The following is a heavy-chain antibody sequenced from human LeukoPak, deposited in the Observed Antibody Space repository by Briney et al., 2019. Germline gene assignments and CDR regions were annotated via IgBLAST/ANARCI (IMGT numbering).Heavy chain of an antibody. CDR2: IYTSGST. CDR1: GGSISSYY. Sequence: SETLSLTCTVSGGSISSYYWSWIRQPAGQGLEWIGRIYTSGSTNYNPSLKSRVTMPVDTSKNQFSLKLSSVTAADTAVYYCAREYSSSWDPSFDYWGQGTLVTVSS. CDR3: AREYSSSWDPSFDY. J-gene: IGHJ4*02. V-gene: IGHV4-4*07. D-gene: IGHD6-13*01.